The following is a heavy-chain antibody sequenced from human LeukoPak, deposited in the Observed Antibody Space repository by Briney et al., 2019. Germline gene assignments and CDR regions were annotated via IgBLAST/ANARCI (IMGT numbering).Heavy chain of an antibody. CDR1: GLTFSSYA. Sequence: PGGSLRLSCSASGLTFSSYAMHWVRQAPGKGLEYVSAISSNGGSTYYADSVKGRFTISRDNSKNTLYLQMSSLRAEDTAVYHCVKAPLLLRYFDWPYWGQGTLVTVSS. CDR2: ISSNGGST. V-gene: IGHV3-64D*06. D-gene: IGHD3-9*01. CDR3: VKAPLLLRYFDWPY. J-gene: IGHJ4*02.